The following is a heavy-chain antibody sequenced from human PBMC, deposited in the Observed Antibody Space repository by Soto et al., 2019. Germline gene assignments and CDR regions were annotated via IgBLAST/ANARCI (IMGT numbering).Heavy chain of an antibody. CDR3: AREEVGYNWNARGSVDY. V-gene: IGHV3-48*02. CDR1: GFTFSSYS. Sequence: GGSLRLSCAASGFTFSSYSMNWVRQAPGKGLEWVSYISSSSSTIYYADSVKGRFTISRDNAKNSLYLQMNSLRDEDTAVYYCAREEVGYNWNARGSVDYWGQGTLVTSPQ. CDR2: ISSSSSTI. J-gene: IGHJ4*02. D-gene: IGHD1-20*01.